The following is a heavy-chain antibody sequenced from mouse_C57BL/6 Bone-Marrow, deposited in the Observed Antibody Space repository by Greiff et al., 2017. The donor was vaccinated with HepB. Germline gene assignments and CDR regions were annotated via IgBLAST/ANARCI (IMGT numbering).Heavy chain of an antibody. D-gene: IGHD1-1*01. Sequence: EVQLQQSGPELVKPGASVKLSCKASGYTFTDYYMNWVKQSHGKGLEWIGGINPNNGGTSYNQKFKGKATLTVVKSSSTAYMELRSLTSEDSAVYYCASITAVPSFAYWGQGTLVTVSA. V-gene: IGHV1-26*01. J-gene: IGHJ3*01. CDR3: ASITAVPSFAY. CDR2: INPNNGGT. CDR1: GYTFTDYY.